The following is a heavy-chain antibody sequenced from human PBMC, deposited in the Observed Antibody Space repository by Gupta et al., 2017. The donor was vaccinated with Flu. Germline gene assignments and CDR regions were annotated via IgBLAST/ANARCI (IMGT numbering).Heavy chain of an antibody. V-gene: IGHV3-23*01. CDR2: ISGSGGTT. Sequence: EVQLFDSGGGLVQPGGSLRLSCAASGFTFSSSAMSWVRQAPGKGLEWVSVISGSGGTTFFADSVKGRFTNSRDNSKNTLYLQMNSLRAEDTAVYYCAKNRGVYYSSTDSWGQGTLVTVSS. CDR1: GFTFSSSA. CDR3: AKNRGVYYSSTDS. D-gene: IGHD3-22*01. J-gene: IGHJ4*02.